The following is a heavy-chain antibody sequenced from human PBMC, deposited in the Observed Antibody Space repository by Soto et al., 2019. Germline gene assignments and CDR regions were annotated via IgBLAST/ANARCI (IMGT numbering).Heavy chain of an antibody. J-gene: IGHJ4*02. Sequence: SVKVSCKACGFTFTSSAVQWVRQARGQRLEWMGWIVVGSGNTNYAQRFQERVTITRDMSTSTAYMELSSLISEDTAVYYCAADGDGYDQKVDYWGQGTLVTVPQ. CDR1: GFTFTSSA. V-gene: IGHV1-58*01. CDR3: AADGDGYDQKVDY. D-gene: IGHD2-21*01. CDR2: IVVGSGNT.